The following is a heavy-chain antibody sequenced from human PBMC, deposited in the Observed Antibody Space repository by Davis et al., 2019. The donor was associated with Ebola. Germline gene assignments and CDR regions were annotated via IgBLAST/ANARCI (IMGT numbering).Heavy chain of an antibody. CDR3: AKGAYSGSYLADY. Sequence: PGGSLRLSCAASGFTFSSYAMSWVRQAPGKAPEWVSGITGSSDLTTYTDSVKGRFTISRDNSKNTLYLQMNSLRAEDTAVYYCAKGAYSGSYLADYWGQGTLVTVSS. CDR2: ITGSSDLT. CDR1: GFTFSSYA. D-gene: IGHD1-26*01. J-gene: IGHJ4*02. V-gene: IGHV3-23*01.